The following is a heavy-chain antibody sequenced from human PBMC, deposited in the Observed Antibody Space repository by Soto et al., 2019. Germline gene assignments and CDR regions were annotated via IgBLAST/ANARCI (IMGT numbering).Heavy chain of an antibody. CDR3: ARVPYYYDSSGYY. V-gene: IGHV3-30-3*01. CDR1: GFTFSSYA. J-gene: IGHJ4*02. Sequence: GGSLRLSCAASGFTFSSYAMHWVRQAPGKGLEWVAVISYDGSNKYYADSVKGRFTISRDNSKNTLYLQMNSLRAEDTAVYYCARVPYYYDSSGYYWGRGPLVTVPS. CDR2: ISYDGSNK. D-gene: IGHD3-22*01.